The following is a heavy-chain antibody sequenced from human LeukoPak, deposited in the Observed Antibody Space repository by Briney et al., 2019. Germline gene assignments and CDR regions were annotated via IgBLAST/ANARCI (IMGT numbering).Heavy chain of an antibody. V-gene: IGHV4-59*06. J-gene: IGHJ5*02. CDR2: IYYSGST. Sequence: PSETLSLTCTVSGGSISSYYWSWIRQPPGKGLEWIGYIYYSGSTYYNPSLKSRVTISVDTSKNQFSLKLSSVTAADTAVYYCAREGSDPPWFDPWGQGTLVTVSS. CDR1: GGSISSYY. D-gene: IGHD1-26*01. CDR3: AREGSDPPWFDP.